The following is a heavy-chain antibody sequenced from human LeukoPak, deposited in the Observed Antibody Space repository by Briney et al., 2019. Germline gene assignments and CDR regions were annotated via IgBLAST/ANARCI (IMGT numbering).Heavy chain of an antibody. V-gene: IGHV3-30*02. CDR1: GFTFSRSD. J-gene: IGHJ2*01. CDR2: IPFDGSGQ. CDR3: ARAGVASNPNSYWYFDL. D-gene: IGHD3-3*01. Sequence: PGGSLRLSCAASGFTFSRSDMHWVRQAPGKGLEWVAIIPFDGSGQYYADSVKGRFTISRDTSKTTLHLLMNSLRAEDTAVYYCARAGVASNPNSYWYFDLWGRGTLVTVSS.